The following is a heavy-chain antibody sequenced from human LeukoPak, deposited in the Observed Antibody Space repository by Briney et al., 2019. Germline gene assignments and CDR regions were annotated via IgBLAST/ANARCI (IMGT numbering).Heavy chain of an antibody. CDR2: INHSGST. Sequence: SETLSLTCAVYGGSFSGYYWSWIRQPPGKGLEWIGEINHSGSTNYNPSLKSRVTISVDRSKNQFSLKLSSVTAADTAVYYCARVIRGAADYWGQGTLVTVSS. D-gene: IGHD1-26*01. CDR3: ARVIRGAADY. V-gene: IGHV4-34*01. CDR1: GGSFSGYY. J-gene: IGHJ4*02.